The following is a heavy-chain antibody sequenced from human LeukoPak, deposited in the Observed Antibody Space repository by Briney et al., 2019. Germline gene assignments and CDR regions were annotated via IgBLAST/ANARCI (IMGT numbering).Heavy chain of an antibody. J-gene: IGHJ4*02. CDR3: AREGHRRTFDY. Sequence: PGGCLRLSCAASGFTFSSYTMSWVRQAPGKGLEWVSSISSSTDYIYYADSVKGRFTISRDNAKNSLYLQMNSLRAEDTAVYYCAREGHRRTFDYWGQGTLVTVSS. CDR1: GFTFSSYT. D-gene: IGHD1-14*01. CDR2: ISSSTDYI. V-gene: IGHV3-21*01.